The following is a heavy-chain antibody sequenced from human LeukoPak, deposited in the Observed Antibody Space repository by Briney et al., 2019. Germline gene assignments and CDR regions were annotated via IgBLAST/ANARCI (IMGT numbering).Heavy chain of an antibody. CDR2: IYYSGST. V-gene: IGHV4-39*01. J-gene: IGHJ4*02. Sequence: SETLSLTCTVSGGSISSSSYYWGWIRQPPGKGLEWIGSIYYSGSTYYNPSLKSRVTISVDTSKNQFSLKLSSVTAADTAVYYCARQRKNIVVVPAANGAGVWYCGQGTLVTVSS. CDR1: GGSISSSSYY. D-gene: IGHD2-2*01. CDR3: ARQRKNIVVVPAANGAGVWY.